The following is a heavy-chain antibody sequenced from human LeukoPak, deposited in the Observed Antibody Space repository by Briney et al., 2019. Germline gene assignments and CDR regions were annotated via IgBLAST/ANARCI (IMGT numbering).Heavy chain of an antibody. D-gene: IGHD6-19*01. V-gene: IGHV3-53*01. Sequence: GGSLRLSCAAPGFTVSSNYMSWVRQAPGKGLERVSVIYSGGSTYYGDSVKGRFTISRDNSKNTLYLQMNSLRAEDTAVYYCARGLKYSTGWYYFDYWGQGTLVTVSS. CDR2: IYSGGST. CDR3: ARGLKYSTGWYYFDY. CDR1: GFTVSSNY. J-gene: IGHJ4*02.